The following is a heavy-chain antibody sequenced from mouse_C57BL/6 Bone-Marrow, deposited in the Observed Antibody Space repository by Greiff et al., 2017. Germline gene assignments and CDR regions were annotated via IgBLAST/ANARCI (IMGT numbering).Heavy chain of an antibody. V-gene: IGHV1-52*01. Sequence: QVQLQQPGAELVRPGSSVKLSCKASGYTFTSYWMHWVKQRPIQGLEWIGNIDPSDSETHYNQKFKDKATLTVDKSSSTAYMQLSSLTSEDSAVYYCARDVYDGYYGCAYWGQGTLVTVSA. D-gene: IGHD2-3*01. CDR1: GYTFTSYW. CDR3: ARDVYDGYYGCAY. J-gene: IGHJ3*01. CDR2: IDPSDSET.